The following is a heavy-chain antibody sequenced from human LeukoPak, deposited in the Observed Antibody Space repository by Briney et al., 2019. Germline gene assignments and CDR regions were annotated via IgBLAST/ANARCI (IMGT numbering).Heavy chain of an antibody. Sequence: TSETLSLTCTVSGGSISSSSYYWGWIRQPPGKGLEWIGSIYYSGSTYYNPSLKSRVTISVDTSKNQFSLKLSSVTAADTAVYYYAKEVNPGYLYYRIEVWGQGTTVTVSS. J-gene: IGHJ6*02. D-gene: IGHD5-18*01. CDR2: IYYSGST. CDR1: GGSISSSSYY. V-gene: IGHV4-39*02. CDR3: AKEVNPGYLYYRIEV.